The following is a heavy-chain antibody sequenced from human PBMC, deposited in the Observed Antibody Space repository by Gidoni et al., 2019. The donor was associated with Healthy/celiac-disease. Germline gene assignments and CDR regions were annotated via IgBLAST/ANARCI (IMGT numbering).Heavy chain of an antibody. CDR3: ASPANWNYGDDAFDI. V-gene: IGHV3-33*01. Sequence: QVQLVESGGGVVQPGRSLRLSCAASGFTFSSYGMHWVRQAPGKGLEWVAVIWYDGSNKYYADSGKGRFTISRDNSKNTLYLQMNSLRAEDTAVYYCASPANWNYGDDAFDIWGQGTMVTVSS. J-gene: IGHJ3*02. CDR1: GFTFSSYG. D-gene: IGHD1-7*01. CDR2: IWYDGSNK.